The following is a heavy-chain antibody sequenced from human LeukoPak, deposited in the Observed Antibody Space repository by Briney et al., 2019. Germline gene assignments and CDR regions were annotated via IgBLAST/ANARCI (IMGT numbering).Heavy chain of an antibody. V-gene: IGHV3-21*01. CDR2: ISSSSNYI. J-gene: IGHJ4*02. CDR1: GLTFSSDS. D-gene: IGHD6-19*01. CDR3: ARDSSGWYRRGSYYFDY. Sequence: GGSLRLSCAASGLTFSSDSMNWVRQAPGKGLEWVSSISSSSNYIYYADSVKGRFTISRDNAKNSLYLQMNSPRAEDTAVYYCARDSSGWYRRGSYYFDYWGQGTLVTVSS.